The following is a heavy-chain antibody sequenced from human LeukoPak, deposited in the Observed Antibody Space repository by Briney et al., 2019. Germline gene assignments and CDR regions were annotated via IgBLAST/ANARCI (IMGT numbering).Heavy chain of an antibody. V-gene: IGHV3-48*01. CDR1: GFTFSSYS. D-gene: IGHD3-10*01. J-gene: IGHJ4*02. CDR3: ARPYYYGSGSYSVPAD. Sequence: GGSPRLSCAASGFTFSSYSMNWVRQAPGKGLEWVSYISSSSSTIYYADSVKGRFTISRDNAKNSLYLQMNSLRAEDTAVYYCARPYYYGSGSYSVPADWGQGTLVTVSS. CDR2: ISSSSSTI.